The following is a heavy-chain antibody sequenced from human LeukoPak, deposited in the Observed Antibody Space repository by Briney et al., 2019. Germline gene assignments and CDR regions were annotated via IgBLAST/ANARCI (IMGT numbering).Heavy chain of an antibody. CDR3: ARGRITIFGVVIIRYYFDY. D-gene: IGHD3-3*01. Sequence: RASVKVSCKASGYTFTGYYMHWVRQAPGQGLEWMGWMNPNSGNTGYAQKFQGRVTMTRNTSISTAYMELSSLRSEDTAVYYCARGRITIFGVVIIRYYFDYWGQGTLVTVSS. CDR1: GYTFTGYY. CDR2: MNPNSGNT. V-gene: IGHV1-8*02. J-gene: IGHJ4*02.